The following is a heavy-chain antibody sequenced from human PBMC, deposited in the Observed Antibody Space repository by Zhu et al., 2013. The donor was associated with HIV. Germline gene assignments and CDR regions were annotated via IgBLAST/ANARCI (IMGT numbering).Heavy chain of an antibody. CDR1: GGTFSSYA. CDR3: ARDLNTTVVTYYYYYYGMDV. V-gene: IGHV1-69*06. Sequence: QVQLVQSGAEVKKPGSSVKVSCKASGGTFSSYAISWVRQAPGQGLEWMGGIIPIFGTANYAQKFQGRVTITADKSTSTAYMELSSLRSEDTAVYYCARDLNTTVVTYYYYYYGMDVWGQGTTVTVSS. D-gene: IGHD4-17*01. CDR2: IIPIFGTA. J-gene: IGHJ6*02.